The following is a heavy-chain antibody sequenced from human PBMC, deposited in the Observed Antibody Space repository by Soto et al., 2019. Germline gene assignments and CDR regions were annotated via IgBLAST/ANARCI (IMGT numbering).Heavy chain of an antibody. V-gene: IGHV1-18*01. J-gene: IGHJ4*02. CDR2: ISPNNGKT. Sequence: QLQLVQSGGEVKKPGASVKVSCKSSGYSLGSYGISWVRQAPGQGLDWMGWISPNNGKTNYAQKFGEQGNMTAGTSKTSPYMEVKNLRADGQAVVYCASEANGVGDHWGQGTLVTVSS. CDR3: ASEANGVGDH. CDR1: GYSLGSYG. D-gene: IGHD3-3*01.